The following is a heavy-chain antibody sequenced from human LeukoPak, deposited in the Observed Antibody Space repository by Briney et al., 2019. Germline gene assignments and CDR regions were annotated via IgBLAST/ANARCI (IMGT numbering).Heavy chain of an antibody. J-gene: IGHJ6*03. V-gene: IGHV4-39*07. CDR3: ARDLVDYRNPGPNGNMDV. CDR2: IHYSGTT. Sequence: SETLSLTCTVSGGSIISSTFYWGWIRQPPGKGLEWIGTIHYSGTTYYNSSLKSRGTISVETSKNQFSLQLTSVTAADTAVYFCARDLVDYRNPGPNGNMDVWGKGTTVTVSS. D-gene: IGHD4-11*01. CDR1: GGSIISSTFY.